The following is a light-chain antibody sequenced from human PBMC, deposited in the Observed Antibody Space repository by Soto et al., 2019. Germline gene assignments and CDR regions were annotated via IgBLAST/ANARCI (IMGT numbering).Light chain of an antibody. CDR1: QSVNSDY. J-gene: IGKJ2*01. V-gene: IGKV3-20*01. CDR2: GPS. CDR3: QQYGSSPYT. Sequence: EIVLTQSPGTLSLSPGERATLSCRTSQSVNSDYLAWYQQKPGRAPRLLVYGPSSRATGIPDRFSASGSGTDFTLTINRLEPEDFAVYYCQQYGSSPYTFGQGTKLEIK.